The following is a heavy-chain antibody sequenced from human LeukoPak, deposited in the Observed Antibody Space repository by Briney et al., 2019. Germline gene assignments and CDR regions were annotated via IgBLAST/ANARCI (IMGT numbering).Heavy chain of an antibody. D-gene: IGHD3-22*01. Sequence: GGSLRLSCAASGITFRTYGMHWVRQAPGKGLEWVAFIRYDGGNKNYADSVNGRFTISRDNSKNTLYLQLNSLRAEDTAVYYCAKDGYYDIGDWGQGTLVTVSS. J-gene: IGHJ4*02. CDR1: GITFRTYG. V-gene: IGHV3-30*02. CDR2: IRYDGGNK. CDR3: AKDGYYDIGD.